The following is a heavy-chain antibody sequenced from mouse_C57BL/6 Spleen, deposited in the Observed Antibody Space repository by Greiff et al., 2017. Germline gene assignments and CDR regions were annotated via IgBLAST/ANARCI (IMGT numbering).Heavy chain of an antibody. J-gene: IGHJ3*01. V-gene: IGHV1-69*01. D-gene: IGHD4-1*02. CDR3: ATTGGAY. CDR1: GYTFTSYW. Sequence: VQLQQPGAELVMPGASVKLSCKASGYTFTSYWMHWVKQRPGQGLEWIGDIDPSDSYTNYNQKFKGKSTLTVDNSPSTAYMQLSSLASEDSAVYYCATTGGAYWGQGTLVTVSA. CDR2: IDPSDSYT.